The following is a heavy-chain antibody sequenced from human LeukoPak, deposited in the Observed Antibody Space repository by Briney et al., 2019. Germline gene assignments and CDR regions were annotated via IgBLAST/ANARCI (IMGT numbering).Heavy chain of an antibody. J-gene: IGHJ4*02. CDR1: GFTFSSYA. Sequence: GGSLRLSCAASGFTFSSYAMHCVRQAPGKGLEWVAVISYDGSNKYYADSVKGRFTISRDNSKNTLYLQMNSLRAEDTAVYYCAKAGGPSAATDYWGQGTLVTVSS. D-gene: IGHD2-2*01. CDR3: AKAGGPSAATDY. V-gene: IGHV3-30-3*01. CDR2: ISYDGSNK.